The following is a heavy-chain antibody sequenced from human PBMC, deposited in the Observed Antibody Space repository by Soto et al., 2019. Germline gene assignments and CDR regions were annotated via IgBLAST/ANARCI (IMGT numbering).Heavy chain of an antibody. Sequence: ASVKVSCKASGYTFTSYGISWVRQAPGQGLEWMGWSSSYHGNTNYAQKLQVRVTMTTDTSTSTAYMELRSLTSDDTAVYYCASLSTFEGYYYYGMDVWGQGTTVTVSS. CDR2: SSSYHGNT. J-gene: IGHJ6*02. CDR3: ASLSTFEGYYYYGMDV. D-gene: IGHD3-9*01. V-gene: IGHV1-18*01. CDR1: GYTFTSYG.